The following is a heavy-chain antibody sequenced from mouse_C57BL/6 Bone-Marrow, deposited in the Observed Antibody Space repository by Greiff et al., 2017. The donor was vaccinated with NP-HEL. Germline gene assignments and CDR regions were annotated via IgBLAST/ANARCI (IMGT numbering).Heavy chain of an antibody. CDR3: IRMKYSDMDY. CDR2: IDPETGGT. V-gene: IGHV1-15*01. J-gene: IGHJ4*01. Sequence: QVQLQQSGAELVRPGASVTLSCKASGYTFTDYEMHWVKQTPVHGLEWIGAIDPETGGTAYNQKFKGKAILTADKSSSTAYMELRSLTSEDSAVYYCIRMKYSDMDYWGQGTSVTVSS. CDR1: GYTFTDYE. D-gene: IGHD3-1*01.